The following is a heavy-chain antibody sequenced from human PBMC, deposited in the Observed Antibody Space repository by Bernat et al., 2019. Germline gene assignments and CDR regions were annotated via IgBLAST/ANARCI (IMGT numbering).Heavy chain of an antibody. CDR1: GYTFTSYA. CDR2: INAGNGNT. J-gene: IGHJ6*03. Sequence: QVQLVQSGAEVKKPGASVKVSCKASGYTFTSYAMHWVRQAPGQRLEWMGWINAGNGNTKYSQKFQGRVTMTRDTSASTAYMELSSLRSEDTAVYYCASRYCSSTSCHYYYYMDVWGKGTTVTVSS. CDR3: ASRYCSSTSCHYYYYMDV. V-gene: IGHV1-3*01. D-gene: IGHD2-2*01.